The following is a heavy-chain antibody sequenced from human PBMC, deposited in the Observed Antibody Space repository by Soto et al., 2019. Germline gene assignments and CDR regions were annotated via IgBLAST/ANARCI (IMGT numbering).Heavy chain of an antibody. J-gene: IGHJ5*02. CDR3: ARGGIAAPGSLHWFDP. CDR2: INPNSGGT. V-gene: IGHV1-2*02. Sequence: QVQLVQSGAEVKKPGASVKVSCKASGYTFTGYYMHWVRQAPGQRLEWMEWINPNSGGTNYAQKFQGRVTMTRDTSISTAYMELSRLRSDDTDVYYCARGGIAAPGSLHWFDPWGQGTLVTVSS. D-gene: IGHD6-13*01. CDR1: GYTFTGYY.